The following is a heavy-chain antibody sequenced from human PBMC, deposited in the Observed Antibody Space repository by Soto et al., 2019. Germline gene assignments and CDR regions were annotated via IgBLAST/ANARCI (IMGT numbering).Heavy chain of an antibody. CDR1: VFTFSSYS. Sequence: PGGSLRLSCASSVFTFSSYSMNWVRQAPGKGLEWVSSISSSSSYIYYADSVKGRFTISRHNAKNSLYLQLNSLRAEGTAVYYCPRWERDDYWGQGTLVTVSS. CDR2: ISSSSSYI. V-gene: IGHV3-21*01. CDR3: PRWERDDY. D-gene: IGHD1-1*01. J-gene: IGHJ4*02.